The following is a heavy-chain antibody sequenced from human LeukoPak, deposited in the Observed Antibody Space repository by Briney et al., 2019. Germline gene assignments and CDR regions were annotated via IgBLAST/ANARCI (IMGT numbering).Heavy chain of an antibody. CDR3: AKDGLPTGSGDWIDD. J-gene: IGHJ4*02. Sequence: PGGSLRLSCAASGFTFSSHAMSWVRQAPGKGLEWVAFIRYDGSNEKYIDSVKGRFTISRDNSKNTLYVQMNSLRGEDTAVYYCAKDGLPTGSGDWIDDWGQGTLVTVSS. V-gene: IGHV3-30*02. CDR2: IRYDGSNE. CDR1: GFTFSSHA. D-gene: IGHD3-10*01.